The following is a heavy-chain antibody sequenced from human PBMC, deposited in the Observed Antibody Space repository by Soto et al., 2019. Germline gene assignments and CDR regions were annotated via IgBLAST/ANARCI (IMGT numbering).Heavy chain of an antibody. CDR2: ISAYNGNT. CDR1: AYTFTDYG. Sequence: ASVKVSCKASAYTFTDYGISWVRQAPGQGLEWMGWISAYNGNTNYAQKLQGRVTMTTDTSTSTAYMELTSLRSDDTAVYSCVRVGCSGGSSYHSYEEDNDAFDIWGQGTMVTVSS. V-gene: IGHV1-18*01. D-gene: IGHD2-15*01. J-gene: IGHJ3*02. CDR3: VRVGCSGGSSYHSYEEDNDAFDI.